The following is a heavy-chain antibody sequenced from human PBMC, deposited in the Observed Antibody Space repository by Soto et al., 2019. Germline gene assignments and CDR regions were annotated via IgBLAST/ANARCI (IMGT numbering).Heavy chain of an antibody. CDR2: IYYSGST. CDR1: GGSISSYY. V-gene: IGHV4-59*08. D-gene: IGHD2-2*01. Sequence: QVQLQESGPGLVKPSETLSLTCTVSGGSISSYYWSWIRQPPGKGLEWIGYIYYSGSTNYNPSLRGRASISIDTSKNQFSLRLSSVTAADTAVYYCARLGGYCSSTNCYEFDYWGQGTLVTVSS. J-gene: IGHJ4*02. CDR3: ARLGGYCSSTNCYEFDY.